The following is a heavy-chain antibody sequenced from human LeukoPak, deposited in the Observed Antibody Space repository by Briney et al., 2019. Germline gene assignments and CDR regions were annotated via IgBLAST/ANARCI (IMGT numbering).Heavy chain of an antibody. V-gene: IGHV1-46*01. CDR2: INPGGGST. Sequence: ASVKVSCKASGYSFTSYYIHWVRQAPGQGLESMGIINPGGGSTSYAQRFQDRVTMTRDTSTSTVYMELNSLRSEDTAVYYCAKDLRWDHPGLDPWGQGTLVIVSS. D-gene: IGHD4-23*01. J-gene: IGHJ5*02. CDR3: AKDLRWDHPGLDP. CDR1: GYSFTSYY.